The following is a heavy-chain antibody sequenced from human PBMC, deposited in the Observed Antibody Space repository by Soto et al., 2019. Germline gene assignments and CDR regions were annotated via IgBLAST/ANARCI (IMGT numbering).Heavy chain of an antibody. CDR1: GFTFSSYG. CDR3: ARLYCSASSCYSVGAFDI. CDR2: IWFDGSDK. Sequence: GSLRLSCAASGFTFSSYGMHWVRQAPGKGLEWVALIWFDGSDKYYTESVKGRFTISRDNSKSTLYLQMNSLRAEDTAVYYCARLYCSASSCYSVGAFDIRGQGTMVTVSS. D-gene: IGHD2-15*01. J-gene: IGHJ3*02. V-gene: IGHV3-33*01.